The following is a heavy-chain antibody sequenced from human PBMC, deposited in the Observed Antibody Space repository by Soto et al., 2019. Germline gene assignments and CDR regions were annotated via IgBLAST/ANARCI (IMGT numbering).Heavy chain of an antibody. Sequence: QVQLVQSGAEVKKPGASVKVSCKASGYSFTSYYMHWVRQAPGQGLEWMGIINPSGGSTRYAQKFQDRVTITSDTSTSTLYMEMSSLRSEDTAVYYCARDVGGVAGTKDAFEIWGQGTMVTVSS. CDR2: INPSGGST. CDR1: GYSFTSYY. D-gene: IGHD6-19*01. J-gene: IGHJ3*02. V-gene: IGHV1-46*01. CDR3: ARDVGGVAGTKDAFEI.